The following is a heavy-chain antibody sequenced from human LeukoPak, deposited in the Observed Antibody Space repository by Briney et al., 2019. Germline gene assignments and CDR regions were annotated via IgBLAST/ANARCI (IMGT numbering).Heavy chain of an antibody. D-gene: IGHD6-19*01. Sequence: GVSVKVSCKTSGYTFTYYGINWVRQDPGQGLEWMGWISGYNGNTKYAQKFQGRVTMTTDTFTNTAYMELRSLRSDDTAMYYCARDKSPIRSRSGSESSPLDNWGQGTLVFVSS. V-gene: IGHV1-18*04. J-gene: IGHJ4*02. CDR3: ARDKSPIRSRSGSESSPLDN. CDR1: GYTFTYYG. CDR2: ISGYNGNT.